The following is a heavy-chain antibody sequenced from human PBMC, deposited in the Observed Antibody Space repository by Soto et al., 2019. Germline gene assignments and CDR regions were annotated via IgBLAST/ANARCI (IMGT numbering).Heavy chain of an antibody. CDR3: ARDNGIAGSFDP. CDR2: ITSSSTTI. Sequence: GCSLTLSCASSGFTLWTYSMNWVRQAPGKGLEWISYITSSSTTIFYADSVKGRFTISRDNAKNSLYLQMNSLRDEDTSVYYCARDNGIAGSFDPWGQGTLVTVSS. D-gene: IGHD6-13*01. V-gene: IGHV3-48*02. CDR1: GFTLWTYS. J-gene: IGHJ5*02.